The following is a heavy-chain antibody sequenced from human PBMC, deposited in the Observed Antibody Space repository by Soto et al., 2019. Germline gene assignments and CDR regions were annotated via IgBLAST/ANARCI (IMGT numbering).Heavy chain of an antibody. D-gene: IGHD1-26*01. CDR3: ARLYSGSRLDY. CDR2: INPSIGST. Sequence: ASLKVSYKASGYTFNTYNMYWVRQAPGQGLEWMGVINPSIGSTNYAQKFQGRVIMTRDTFTSTVYMELSTLRSDDTAVYYCARLYSGSRLDYWG. V-gene: IGHV1-46*02. J-gene: IGHJ4*01. CDR1: GYTFNTYN.